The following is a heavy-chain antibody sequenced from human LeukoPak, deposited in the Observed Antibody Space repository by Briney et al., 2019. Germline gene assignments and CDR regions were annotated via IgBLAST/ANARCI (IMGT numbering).Heavy chain of an antibody. CDR1: GFTFSSYS. CDR2: ISSSSSYI. D-gene: IGHD2-15*01. Sequence: GGSLRLSCATSGFTFSSYSMNWVRQAPGKGLEWVSSISSSSSYIYHADSVKGRFTISRDNAKNSLYLQMNSLRAEDTAVYYCARADYCSGGSCYPLHFDYWGQGTLVTVSS. CDR3: ARADYCSGGSCYPLHFDY. J-gene: IGHJ4*02. V-gene: IGHV3-21*01.